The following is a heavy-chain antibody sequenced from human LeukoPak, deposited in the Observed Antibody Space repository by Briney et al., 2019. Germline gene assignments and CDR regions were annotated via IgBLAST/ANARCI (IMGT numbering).Heavy chain of an antibody. D-gene: IGHD2-15*01. CDR1: GFTFNTYT. Sequence: GRSLRLSCAASGFTFNTYTMNWVRQAPGKGLEWVALISYDGTNEYYADSVKGRFTISGDNSKNTVSVQMNSLRIEDTAVYYCARAGGCSGGSCYYYYYGMDVWGKGTTVTVSS. CDR2: ISYDGTNE. V-gene: IGHV3-30*04. J-gene: IGHJ6*04. CDR3: ARAGGCSGGSCYYYYYGMDV.